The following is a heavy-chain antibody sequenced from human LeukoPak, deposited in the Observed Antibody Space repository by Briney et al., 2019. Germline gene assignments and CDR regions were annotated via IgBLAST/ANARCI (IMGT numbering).Heavy chain of an antibody. CDR3: AKGSYYDSSGSFYFDY. V-gene: IGHV3-23*01. D-gene: IGHD3-22*01. Sequence: GGSLRLSCAASGFTFSSYAMSWVRQAPGKGLEWVSGISGSGDNTYYADSVKGRFTISRDNSKNTLYVRVNSLGPEDTAAYYCAKGSYYDSSGSFYFDYWGQGTLVTVSS. J-gene: IGHJ4*02. CDR1: GFTFSSYA. CDR2: ISGSGDNT.